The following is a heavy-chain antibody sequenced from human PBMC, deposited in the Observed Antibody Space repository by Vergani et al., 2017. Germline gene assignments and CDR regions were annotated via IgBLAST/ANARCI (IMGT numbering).Heavy chain of an antibody. V-gene: IGHV4-31*11. CDR2: IYYSGTT. J-gene: IGHJ6*03. CDR1: GGSISSGGYY. Sequence: QVQLQESGPGLVKPPGTLSLTCAVSGGSISSGGYYWSWVRQRPGMGLDWIGYIYYSGTTYYNPSLESRLTISLDTSENHLSLKLTSVTAADTAVYYCARQKDYYMDVWGKGATVTVS. CDR3: ARQKDYYMDV.